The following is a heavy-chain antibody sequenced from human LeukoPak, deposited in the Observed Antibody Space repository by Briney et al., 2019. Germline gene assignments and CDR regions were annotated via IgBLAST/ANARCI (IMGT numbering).Heavy chain of an antibody. J-gene: IGHJ4*02. D-gene: IGHD1-7*01. CDR3: ALELTAFDF. V-gene: IGHV3-23*01. Sequence: GGSLRLSCAVSGLTFSSYAMSWVRQAPGKGLEWVSGIRASGGGPTYADFVKGRFTISRDNSKNTLYLQMDSLRADDTAVYYCALELTAFDFWGQGTLVTVSS. CDR1: GLTFSSYA. CDR2: IRASGGGP.